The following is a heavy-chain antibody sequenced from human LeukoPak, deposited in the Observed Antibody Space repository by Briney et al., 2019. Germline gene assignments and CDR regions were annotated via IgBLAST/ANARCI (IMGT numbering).Heavy chain of an antibody. CDR2: IYYSGST. V-gene: IGHV4-59*12. Sequence: KPSETLSLTCTVSGGSISSYYWSWIRQPPGKGLEWIGYIYYSGSTNYNPSLKSRVTISVDTSKNQFSLKLSSVTAADTAVYYCARGTYSGSYYDDLFYFDYWGQGTLVTVSS. J-gene: IGHJ4*02. CDR3: ARGTYSGSYYDDLFYFDY. D-gene: IGHD1-26*01. CDR1: GGSISSYY.